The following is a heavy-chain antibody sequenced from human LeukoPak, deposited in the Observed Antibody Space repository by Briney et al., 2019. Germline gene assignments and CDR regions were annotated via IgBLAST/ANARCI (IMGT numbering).Heavy chain of an antibody. V-gene: IGHV1-2*06. J-gene: IGHJ5*02. Sequence: ASVKVSCKASGYTFTGYYMHWVRQAPGQGLEWMGRVNPNSGGTNYAQKFQGRDTMTRDTSMSTAYMELSRLRSDDTAVYYCASLGFGELLQENWFDPWGQGTLVTVSS. CDR3: ASLGFGELLQENWFDP. CDR2: VNPNSGGT. CDR1: GYTFTGYY. D-gene: IGHD3-10*01.